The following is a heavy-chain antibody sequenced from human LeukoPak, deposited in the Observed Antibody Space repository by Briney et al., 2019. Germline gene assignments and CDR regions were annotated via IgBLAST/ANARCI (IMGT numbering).Heavy chain of an antibody. CDR3: VRDPSNSGNWFDL. V-gene: IGHV3-74*01. J-gene: IGHJ5*02. CDR2: LGTDGTYT. CDR1: GFNLRDYW. D-gene: IGHD4-11*01. Sequence: GGSLRLSCAASGFNLRDYWMHWVRQAPGKGLGWVSRLGTDGTYTNYADSVKGRFTISRDNAKNTLYLQMDSLRAEDTAFYYCVRDPSNSGNWFDLWGQGTLVTVSS.